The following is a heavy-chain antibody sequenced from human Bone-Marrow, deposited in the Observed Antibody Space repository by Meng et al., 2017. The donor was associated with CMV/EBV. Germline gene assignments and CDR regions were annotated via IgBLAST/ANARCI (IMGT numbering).Heavy chain of an antibody. Sequence: GGSLRFSCAASGFTFDDYAIHWVRQVPGKGLEWVSVINWNSATIRYADSVKGRFTISRDNAKNSVYLQMNSLRAEDMALYYCAKDRVVYDFSYGMDVWGQGTTVTVSS. CDR3: AKDRVVYDFSYGMDV. V-gene: IGHV3-9*03. CDR2: INWNSATI. CDR1: GFTFDDYA. D-gene: IGHD3-3*01. J-gene: IGHJ6*02.